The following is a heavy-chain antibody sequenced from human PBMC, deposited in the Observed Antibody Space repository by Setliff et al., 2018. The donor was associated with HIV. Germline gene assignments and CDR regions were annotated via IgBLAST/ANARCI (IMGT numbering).Heavy chain of an antibody. V-gene: IGHV3-21*01. D-gene: IGHD3-22*01. CDR2: IRSNGETT. Sequence: GGSLRLSCAASGFTFSSYSMNWVRQAPGKGLEWVSSIRSNGETTSYADSVMARFTISRDNAKKSLYLQMNSLRVDDTAVYYCARDSSSWSGSSWTFDIWGQGTMVTVSS. CDR3: ARDSSSWSGSSWTFDI. J-gene: IGHJ3*02. CDR1: GFTFSSYS.